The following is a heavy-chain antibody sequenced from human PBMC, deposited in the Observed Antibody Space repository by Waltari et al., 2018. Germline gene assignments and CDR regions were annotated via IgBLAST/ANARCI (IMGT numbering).Heavy chain of an antibody. D-gene: IGHD6-19*01. CDR2: SNAGNGDT. V-gene: IGHV1-3*01. J-gene: IGHJ4*02. CDR3: ARVSGYSSGHSGGYYFDY. Sequence: QVQLVQSGAEVKQSGASVKVSCKASGYTFTSYPMHWVRQDPGQRVEWMGWSNAGNGDTRYSQKFQGRVTISRDTSASTAYMEVSSLRSEDTAVYYCARVSGYSSGHSGGYYFDYWGQGTLVTVSS. CDR1: GYTFTSYP.